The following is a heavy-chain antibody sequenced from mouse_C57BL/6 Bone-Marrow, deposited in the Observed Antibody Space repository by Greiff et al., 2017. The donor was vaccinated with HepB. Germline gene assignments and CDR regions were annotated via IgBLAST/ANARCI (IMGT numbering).Heavy chain of an antibody. D-gene: IGHD2-3*01. V-gene: IGHV1-81*01. Sequence: VQLQQSGAELARPGASVKLSCKASGYTFTSYGISWVKQRTGQGLEWIGEIYPRSGNTYYNEKFKGKATLTADKSSSTAYMQLSSLTSEDSAVYYCASDGYSLYWYFDVWGTGTTVTVSS. CDR3: ASDGYSLYWYFDV. CDR1: GYTFTSYG. J-gene: IGHJ1*03. CDR2: IYPRSGNT.